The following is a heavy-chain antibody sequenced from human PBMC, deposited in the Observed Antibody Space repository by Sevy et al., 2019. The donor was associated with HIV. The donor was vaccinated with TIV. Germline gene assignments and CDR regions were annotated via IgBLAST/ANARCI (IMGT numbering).Heavy chain of an antibody. V-gene: IGHV3-23*01. J-gene: IGHJ4*02. CDR3: VKEASQYSYSDY. D-gene: IGHD5-18*01. Sequence: GGSLRLSCAASGFTFSNYAMSWVRQTPGMGLEWVSAISGSADATYYTDSVKGRFTISRDNSKNTVYLQMNSLRAEDTAVYYCVKEASQYSYSDYWGQGTLVTVSS. CDR2: ISGSADAT. CDR1: GFTFSNYA.